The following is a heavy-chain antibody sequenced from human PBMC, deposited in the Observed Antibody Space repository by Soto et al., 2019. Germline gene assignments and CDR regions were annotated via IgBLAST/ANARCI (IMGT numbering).Heavy chain of an antibody. CDR1: GYTFGHFY. D-gene: IGHD3-9*01. CDR2: ISPHNRNT. J-gene: IGHJ4*02. V-gene: IGHV1-18*01. CDR3: ARDAGGYDILNGYYKAHHFDQ. Sequence: ASVKVSCKASGYTFGHFYITWVRQAPGQGLEWMGAISPHNRNTNYAEKFRGRVTMTTDTSTTTAYMELRSLRSDDTAVYYCARDAGGYDILNGYYKAHHFDQWGQGALVTVSS.